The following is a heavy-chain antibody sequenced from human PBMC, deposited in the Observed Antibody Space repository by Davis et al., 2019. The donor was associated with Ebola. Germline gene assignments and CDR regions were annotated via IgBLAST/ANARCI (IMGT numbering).Heavy chain of an antibody. Sequence: GGSLRLSCAASGFTFSSYAMHWVRQAPGKGLEWVAVISYDGSNKYYADSVKGRFTISRDNSKNTLYLQMNSLTTEDTAVYYCSTDGCISTSCQNGDFDYWGQGTLVTVSS. CDR1: GFTFSSYA. V-gene: IGHV3-30-3*01. D-gene: IGHD2-2*01. CDR2: ISYDGSNK. J-gene: IGHJ4*02. CDR3: STDGCISTSCQNGDFDY.